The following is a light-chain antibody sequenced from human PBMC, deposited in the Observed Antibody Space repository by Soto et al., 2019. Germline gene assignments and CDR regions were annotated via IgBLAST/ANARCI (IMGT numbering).Light chain of an antibody. CDR1: QSISSY. CDR3: QQSYSTPTT. CDR2: AAS. Sequence: QLRECPSSRSASVADRVTITCRASQSISSYLNWYQQKPGKAPKLLIYAASSLQSGVPSRFSGSGSGTDFTLTINSLHPEDFATYYCQQSYSTPTTFGQGTRLEIK. V-gene: IGKV1-39*01. J-gene: IGKJ5*01.